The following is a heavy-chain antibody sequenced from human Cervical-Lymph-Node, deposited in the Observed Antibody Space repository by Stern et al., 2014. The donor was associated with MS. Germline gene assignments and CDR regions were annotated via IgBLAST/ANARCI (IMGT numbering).Heavy chain of an antibody. CDR3: ARAGGSKDDF. J-gene: IGHJ4*02. V-gene: IGHV3-11*01. CDR1: GFTFSDYY. Sequence: EQLLESGGGLVKPGGSLRLSCAASGFTFSDYYMNWIRQAPGKGLEWISYISGRDGTIFYADSVKYRFTISRDNAKESLYLQMNSLRAEDTALYYCARAGGSKDDFWGQGTLVTVSS. D-gene: IGHD3-10*01. CDR2: ISGRDGTI.